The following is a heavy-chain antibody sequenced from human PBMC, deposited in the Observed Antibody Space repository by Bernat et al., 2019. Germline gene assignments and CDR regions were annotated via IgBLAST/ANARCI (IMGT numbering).Heavy chain of an antibody. Sequence: EVQLVESGGGLVQPGGSLRLSCAASGFTFSSYSMNWVRQAPGKGLEWVSYISSSSSTIYNENFVKVRFTISSDNAKTSLSLKMTRWRAGDTVVYYCARVETPEGDFDYWGQGTLVTVAS. CDR3: ARVETPEGDFDY. CDR2: ISSSSSTI. J-gene: IGHJ4*02. V-gene: IGHV3-48*01. CDR1: GFTFSSYS. D-gene: IGHD4-23*01.